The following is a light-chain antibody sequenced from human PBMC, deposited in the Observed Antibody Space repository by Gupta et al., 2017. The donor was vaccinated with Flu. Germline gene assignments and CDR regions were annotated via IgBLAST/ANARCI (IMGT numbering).Light chain of an antibody. J-gene: IGLJ2*01. V-gene: IGLV3-21*02. CDR3: QVWDTARDQVI. CDR1: SIGSKV. CDR2: DDS. Sequence: SFVLTQPPSVSVAPGLTARITCGGNSIGSKVVHWYQQKAGKAPVLVVYDDSDRPSGVPERFSGSNSGNTATLTITGVEAGDEADYYCQVWDTARDQVIFGGGTKLTVL.